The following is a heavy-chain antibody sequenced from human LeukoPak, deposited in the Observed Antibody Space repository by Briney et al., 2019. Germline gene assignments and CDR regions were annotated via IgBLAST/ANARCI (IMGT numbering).Heavy chain of an antibody. CDR2: IRQDGRET. D-gene: IGHD6-19*01. V-gene: IGHV3-7*03. Sequence: GGSLRLSCAASPGITFSDYWMNWVRQAPGKGLEWVAIIRQDGRETLYLDSVRGRFTISRDNAKSSVYLEINSLRAEDTAVYHCVGGIGWQPDYWGQGTLVTVSS. CDR1: PGITFSDYW. CDR3: VGGIGWQPDY. J-gene: IGHJ4*02.